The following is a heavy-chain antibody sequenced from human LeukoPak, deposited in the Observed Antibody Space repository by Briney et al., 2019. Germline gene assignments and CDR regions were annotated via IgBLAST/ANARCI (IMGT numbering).Heavy chain of an antibody. D-gene: IGHD3-10*01. CDR1: GFTFSSYA. CDR3: AQSRHPMVRGVFDY. Sequence: GGSLRLSCAASGFTFSSYAMSWVRQAPGKGLEWVSSITDSGGSTDYADSVKGRFTISRDNSKNSLYLQMNSLRAEDTAVYYCAQSRHPMVRGVFDYWGQGTLVTVSS. CDR2: ITDSGGST. V-gene: IGHV3-23*01. J-gene: IGHJ4*02.